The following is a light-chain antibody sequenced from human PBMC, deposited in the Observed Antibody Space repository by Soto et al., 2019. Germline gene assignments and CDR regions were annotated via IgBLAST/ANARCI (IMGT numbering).Light chain of an antibody. J-gene: IGKJ1*01. CDR3: QQYNSYWT. V-gene: IGKV1-9*01. CDR1: QAISTY. CDR2: AAS. Sequence: DIQLTQSPSLLSASVGDRVTITCRASQAISTYLAWYQQTSGKAPKLLISAASTLQRGVPSRFRGSGSGTEFTLTISSLQPDDFATYYCQQYNSYWTFGQGTKVDIK.